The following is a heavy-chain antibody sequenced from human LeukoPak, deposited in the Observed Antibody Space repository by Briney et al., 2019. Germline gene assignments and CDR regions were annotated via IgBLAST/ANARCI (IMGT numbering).Heavy chain of an antibody. V-gene: IGHV3-74*01. CDR2: ISTDGKNT. CDR3: AREGELSGAYYMDV. CDR1: GFTFSTYW. Sequence: GGSPRLSCAASGFTFSTYWMHWVRQAPGKGLVWVSRISTDGKNTIYADSVKGRFTISRDNANNMLFLQMNSLRGDDTAVFYCAREGELSGAYYMDVWGKGTTVTVSS. J-gene: IGHJ6*03. D-gene: IGHD3-16*02.